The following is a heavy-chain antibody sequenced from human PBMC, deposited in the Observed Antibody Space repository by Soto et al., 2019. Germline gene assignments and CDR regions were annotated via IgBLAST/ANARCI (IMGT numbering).Heavy chain of an antibody. D-gene: IGHD2-2*01. V-gene: IGHV3-30*18. Sequence: SLRLSCAASGFTFSSYGMHWVRQAPGKGLEWVAVISYDGSNKYYADSVKGRFTISRDNSKNTLYLQMNSLRAEDTAVYYCAKDSLTPSLLNIVVVPAAIYYYGMDVWGQGTTVTVSS. CDR3: AKDSLTPSLLNIVVVPAAIYYYGMDV. CDR1: GFTFSSYG. CDR2: ISYDGSNK. J-gene: IGHJ6*02.